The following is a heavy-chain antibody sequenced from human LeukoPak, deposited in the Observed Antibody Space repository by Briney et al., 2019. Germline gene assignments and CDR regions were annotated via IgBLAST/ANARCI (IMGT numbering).Heavy chain of an antibody. Sequence: ASVKVSCKASGYTFTSYFMHWVRQAPGQGLEWMGVINPSGGSTNYAQKFQGRVTMNSDTSTTTVYMELSSLRSDDTAVYYYARGLVDTTVTDPRPVPDYWGQGTLVTVSS. J-gene: IGHJ4*02. CDR2: INPSGGST. D-gene: IGHD4-17*01. CDR3: ARGLVDTTVTDPRPVPDY. CDR1: GYTFTSYF. V-gene: IGHV1-46*01.